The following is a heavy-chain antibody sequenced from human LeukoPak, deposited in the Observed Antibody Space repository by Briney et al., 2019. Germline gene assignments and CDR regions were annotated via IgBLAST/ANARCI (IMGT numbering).Heavy chain of an antibody. J-gene: IGHJ4*02. CDR2: IRSKAYGGTT. D-gene: IGHD6-19*01. Sequence: GGSLRLSCAASGFTFDDYGMSWVRQAPGKGLEWVGFIRSKAYGGTTEYAASVKGRFTISRDDSKSIAYLQMNSLKTEDTAVYYCPRLGIAVAVDYWGQGTLVTVSS. V-gene: IGHV3-49*04. CDR3: PRLGIAVAVDY. CDR1: GFTFDDYG.